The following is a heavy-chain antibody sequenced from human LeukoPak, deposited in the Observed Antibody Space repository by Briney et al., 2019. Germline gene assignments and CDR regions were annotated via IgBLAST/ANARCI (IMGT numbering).Heavy chain of an antibody. CDR3: ATYGDFFDY. D-gene: IGHD4-17*01. Sequence: GGSLRLSCAASGFTFSRYEMNWVRQAPGKGLEWVSYISSSGSTIYYADSVKGRFTISRDNAKNSLYLQMNSLRAGDTAVYYCATYGDFFDYWGQGTLVTVSS. V-gene: IGHV3-48*03. J-gene: IGHJ4*02. CDR2: ISSSGSTI. CDR1: GFTFSRYE.